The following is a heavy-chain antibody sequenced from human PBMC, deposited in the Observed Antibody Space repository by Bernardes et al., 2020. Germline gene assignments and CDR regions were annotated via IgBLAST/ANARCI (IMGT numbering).Heavy chain of an antibody. Sequence: GGSLRLSCAASGFTFSSYWMSWVRQAPGKGLEWVANIKQDGSEKYYVDSVKGRFTISRDNAKNSLYLQMNSLRAEDTAVYYCARSRVYCSGGSCYFDYWGQGTLVTVSS. D-gene: IGHD2-15*01. V-gene: IGHV3-7*01. CDR2: IKQDGSEK. J-gene: IGHJ4*02. CDR1: GFTFSSYW. CDR3: ARSRVYCSGGSCYFDY.